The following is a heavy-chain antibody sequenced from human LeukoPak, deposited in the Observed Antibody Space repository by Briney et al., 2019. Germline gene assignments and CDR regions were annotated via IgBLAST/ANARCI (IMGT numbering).Heavy chain of an antibody. D-gene: IGHD4-17*01. V-gene: IGHV1-8*03. CDR1: GYTFTTYD. CDR3: ARDHYGDYPDAFDI. CDR2: MNPNSGRT. J-gene: IGHJ3*02. Sequence: ASVKVSCKASGYTFTTYDINWVRQATGQGLEWMGFMNPNSGRTVYAQNFLGRLTISIDTSINTAYMELSNLRSDDTAVYYCARDHYGDYPDAFDIWGQGTMVTVSS.